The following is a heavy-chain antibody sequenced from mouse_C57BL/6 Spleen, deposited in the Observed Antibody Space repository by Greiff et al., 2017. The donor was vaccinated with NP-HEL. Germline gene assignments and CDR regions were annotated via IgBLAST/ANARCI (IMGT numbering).Heavy chain of an antibody. CDR3: ARRAKLGLGYFDV. J-gene: IGHJ1*03. CDR2: IDPSDSYT. V-gene: IGHV1-69*01. Sequence: QVQLKQPGAELVMPGASVKLSCKASGYTFTSYWMHWVKQRPGQGLEWIGEIDPSDSYTNYNQKFKGKSTLTVDKSSSTAYMQLSSLTSEDSAVYYCARRAKLGLGYFDVWGTGTTVTVSS. D-gene: IGHD4-1*01. CDR1: GYTFTSYW.